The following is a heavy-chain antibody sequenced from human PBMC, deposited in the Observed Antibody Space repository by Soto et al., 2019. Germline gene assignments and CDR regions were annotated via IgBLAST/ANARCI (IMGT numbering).Heavy chain of an antibody. J-gene: IGHJ4*02. CDR3: ASHHTSGWLYFDS. D-gene: IGHD6-19*01. CDR2: ISSSGRAI. V-gene: IGHV3-11*01. CDR1: GFTVSGND. Sequence: QLQLLESGGDLVKPGGSLRLSCAASGFTVSGNDLSWIRQAPGKGLEWVSSISSSGRAIYYADSVKGRFTISRDNAKDSLSLQMGSLRAEDTPIYYCASHHTSGWLYFDSWGQGTLVTVSS.